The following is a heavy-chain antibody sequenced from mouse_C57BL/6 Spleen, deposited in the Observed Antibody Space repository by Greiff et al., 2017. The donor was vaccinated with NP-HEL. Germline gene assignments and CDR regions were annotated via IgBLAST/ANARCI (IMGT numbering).Heavy chain of an antibody. D-gene: IGHD1-1*01. Sequence: VQLQQPGPELVKPGASVKISCKASGYTFTDYYMNWVKQSHGKSLEWIGDINPNNGGTSYNQKFKGKATLTVDKSSSTAYMELRSLTSEDSAVYYCAAPQVYYYGSSAYYFDYWGQGTTLTVSS. CDR3: AAPQVYYYGSSAYYFDY. CDR1: GYTFTDYY. CDR2: INPNNGGT. V-gene: IGHV1-26*01. J-gene: IGHJ2*01.